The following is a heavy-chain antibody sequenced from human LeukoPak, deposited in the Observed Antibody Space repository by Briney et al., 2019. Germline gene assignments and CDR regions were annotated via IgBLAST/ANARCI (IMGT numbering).Heavy chain of an antibody. V-gene: IGHV1-69*13. CDR1: GGTFSSYA. Sequence: SVKVSCKASGGTFSSYAIIWVRQAPGQGLEWMGGIIPIFGTANYAQKFQGRVTITADESTSTAYMELSSLRSEDTAVYYCARAQSGDYAPSYYYNGMDVWGQGTTVTVSS. CDR2: IIPIFGTA. J-gene: IGHJ6*02. D-gene: IGHD4-17*01. CDR3: ARAQSGDYAPSYYYNGMDV.